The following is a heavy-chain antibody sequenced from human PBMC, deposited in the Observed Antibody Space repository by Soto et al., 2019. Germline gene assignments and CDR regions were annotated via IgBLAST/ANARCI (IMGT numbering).Heavy chain of an antibody. J-gene: IGHJ4*02. CDR3: AKDRCLLSIFGAVHLDF. V-gene: IGHV3-23*01. CDR2: LSSDGDT. D-gene: IGHD3-3*01. Sequence: ELQLLESGGGLVQPGGSLRLSCTASGFPFINYAMTWVRQAPGKGLEWVSTLSSDGDTYYADSVKGRFTVSRDNSKSTLYLQMISLRGDDTAVYFCAKDRCLLSIFGAVHLDFWGRGTLVTVSS. CDR1: GFPFINYA.